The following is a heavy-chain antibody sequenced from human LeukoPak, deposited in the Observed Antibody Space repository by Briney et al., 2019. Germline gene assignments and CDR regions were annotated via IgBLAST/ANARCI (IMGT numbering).Heavy chain of an antibody. CDR2: IDTSSRYI. J-gene: IGHJ4*02. CDR3: ARVRTPRWGFDY. V-gene: IGHV3-21*01. D-gene: IGHD1/OR15-1a*01. CDR1: GFTFSSYS. Sequence: GGSLRLSCAASGFTFSSYSMNWVRQAPGKGLEWVSSIDTSSRYIYYGDSVKGRFTISRDNAKNSLYLQMNSLRAEDAAVYYCARVRTPRWGFDYWGQGTLVTVSS.